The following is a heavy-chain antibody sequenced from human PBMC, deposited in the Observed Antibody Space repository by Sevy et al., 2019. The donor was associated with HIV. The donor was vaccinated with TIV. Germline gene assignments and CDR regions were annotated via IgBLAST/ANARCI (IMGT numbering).Heavy chain of an antibody. CDR3: AGENAWGRGYS. CDR2: IYYNGHI. CDR1: GGSITSLY. D-gene: IGHD1-26*01. V-gene: IGHV4-59*08. Sequence: SETLSLTCTVSGGSITSLYWNWIRQPPGKGLEWIAYIYYNGHINYNTSLKSRVTLSLDTSQNQLSLRLSAVTAADTAMYYCAGENAWGRGYSWGQGTLVTVSS. J-gene: IGHJ4*02.